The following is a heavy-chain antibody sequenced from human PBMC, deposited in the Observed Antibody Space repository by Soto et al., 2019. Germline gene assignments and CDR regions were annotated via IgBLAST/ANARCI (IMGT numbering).Heavy chain of an antibody. J-gene: IGHJ4*02. Sequence: ASVKVSCKASGGTFSSYAISWVRQAPGQGLEWMGGIIPIFGTANYAQKFQGRVTITADESTSTAYMELSSLRSEDTAVYYCARGSEAYDSSGYPGLDWGQGTLVTVSS. CDR1: GGTFSSYA. CDR2: IIPIFGTA. CDR3: ARGSEAYDSSGYPGLD. V-gene: IGHV1-69*13. D-gene: IGHD3-22*01.